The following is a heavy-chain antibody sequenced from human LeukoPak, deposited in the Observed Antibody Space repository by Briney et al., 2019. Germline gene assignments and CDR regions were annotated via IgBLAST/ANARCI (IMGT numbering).Heavy chain of an antibody. CDR2: INHSGST. CDR3: ARVDGVTRFYFDL. Sequence: SETLSLTCAVYGGSFSGYYWSWIRQPPGKGLEWIGEINHSGSTNYNPSLKSRVTISVDTSKNQFSLKLSSVTAADTAVYYCARVDGVTRFYFDLWGQGSLVTVPS. J-gene: IGHJ4*02. CDR1: GGSFSGYY. V-gene: IGHV4-34*01. D-gene: IGHD3-10*02.